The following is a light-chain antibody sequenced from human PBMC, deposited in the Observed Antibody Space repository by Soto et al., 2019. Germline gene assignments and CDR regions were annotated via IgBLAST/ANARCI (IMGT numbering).Light chain of an antibody. J-gene: IGLJ3*02. CDR2: GAT. V-gene: IGLV7-43*01. Sequence: QAVVTQEPSLTVSPGGTVTLTCASSTGAVTIDSYPNWVQQKPGQPPRALIYGATNRHSWTPARFSGSLLGGKAALTLSGVQPEDEADYYCLVFSGGVWVFGGGTKLTVL. CDR1: TGAVTIDSY. CDR3: LVFSGGVWV.